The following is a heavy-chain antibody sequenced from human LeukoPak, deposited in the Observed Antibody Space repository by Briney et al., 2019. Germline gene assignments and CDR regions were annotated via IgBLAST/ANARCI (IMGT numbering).Heavy chain of an antibody. CDR2: MYYSGNT. J-gene: IGHJ4*02. V-gene: IGHV4-39*01. Sequence: PSETLSLTCTVSGGSISSRSYYWGWIRQPPGKGLEWIGTMYYSGNTYYNPSLKSRVTISVDTSKNQISLKLSSVTAADTAVYYCARQPAGDYVSDYWGQGTLVTVSS. CDR1: GGSISSRSYY. D-gene: IGHD4-17*01. CDR3: ARQPAGDYVSDY.